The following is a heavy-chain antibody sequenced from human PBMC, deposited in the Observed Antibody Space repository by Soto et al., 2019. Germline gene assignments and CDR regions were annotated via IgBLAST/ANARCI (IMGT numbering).Heavy chain of an antibody. Sequence: ASVKVSCKASGYTFTSYDINWVRQATGQGLEWMGWMNPNSGNTGYAQKFQGRVTMTRNTSISTAYMELSSLRSEDTAVYYCARGPDYSLSLVVWGQGTLVTVSS. CDR1: GYTFTSYD. CDR2: MNPNSGNT. CDR3: ARGPDYSLSLVV. D-gene: IGHD4-4*01. J-gene: IGHJ4*02. V-gene: IGHV1-8*01.